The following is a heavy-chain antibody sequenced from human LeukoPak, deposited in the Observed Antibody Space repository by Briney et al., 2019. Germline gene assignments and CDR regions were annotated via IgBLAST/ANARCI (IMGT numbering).Heavy chain of an antibody. D-gene: IGHD1-1*01. CDR3: AKFATGDWDYFVY. J-gene: IGHJ4*02. CDR1: GFTFSSYA. CDR2: INDCGGST. Sequence: GGSLRLSCAASGFTFSSYAMSWVRQAPGKGLEWVSLINDCGGSTYYADSVRGWFTISRDKSNNTVSLQMNSLRAEDTAVYYCAKFATGDWDYFVYCGQGTLVTVSS. V-gene: IGHV3-23*01.